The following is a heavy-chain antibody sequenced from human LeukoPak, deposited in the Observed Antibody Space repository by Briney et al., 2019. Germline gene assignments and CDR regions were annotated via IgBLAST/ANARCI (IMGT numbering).Heavy chain of an antibody. CDR2: IYYSGST. CDR1: GGSISSYY. CDR3: ARAGGYCSTTSCPLNYFYYYMDV. D-gene: IGHD2-2*01. V-gene: IGHV4-59*01. Sequence: SETLSLTCTVSGGSISSYYWSWIRQPPGKGLEWIGYIYYSGSTNYNPSLKSRVTISVDTSKNQFSLKLSSVTAADTAVYYCARAGGYCSTTSCPLNYFYYYMDVWGKGTTVTVSS. J-gene: IGHJ6*03.